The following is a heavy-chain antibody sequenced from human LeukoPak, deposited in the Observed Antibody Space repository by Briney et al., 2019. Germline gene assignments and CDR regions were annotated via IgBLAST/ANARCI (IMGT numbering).Heavy chain of an antibody. J-gene: IGHJ4*02. CDR3: ARDFSAGWFFDL. V-gene: IGHV1-2*02. CDR1: GYRFIAYY. CDR2: INPKNGGT. Sequence: GASVRVSCEASGYRFIAYYMHWVRQAPGQGLEWMGWINPKNGGTTYAQQFQGRVSMTGDTSTGTVYMELSSLRSDDTAVYYCARDFSAGWFFDLWGQGALVIVSA. D-gene: IGHD6-19*01.